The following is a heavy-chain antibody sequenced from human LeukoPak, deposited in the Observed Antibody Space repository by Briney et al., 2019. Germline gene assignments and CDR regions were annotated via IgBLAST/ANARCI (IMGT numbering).Heavy chain of an antibody. CDR1: GDSINSGYY. CDR2: IWHSGST. CDR3: ARDRRYYDSSDYLRGDFDY. D-gene: IGHD3-22*01. Sequence: PSETLSLTCTVSGDSINSGYYWSWIRQHPGKGLEWVGNIWHSGSTSYNPPLKGRATISVDTSKNQFSLKLSSVTAADTAVYYCARDRRYYDSSDYLRGDFDYWGQGTLVTVSS. J-gene: IGHJ4*02. V-gene: IGHV4-31*03.